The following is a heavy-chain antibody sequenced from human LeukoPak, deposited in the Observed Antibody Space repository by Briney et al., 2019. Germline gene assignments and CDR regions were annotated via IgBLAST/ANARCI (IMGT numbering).Heavy chain of an antibody. CDR1: GFTFSSYG. V-gene: IGHV3-30*18. Sequence: GGSLRLSCAASGFTFSSYGMHWVRQAPGKGLEWVAVISYDGSNKYYADSVKGRFTISRDNSKNTLYLQINSLRAEDTAVYYCAKDVVAAMADWGQGTLVTVSS. CDR2: ISYDGSNK. J-gene: IGHJ4*02. D-gene: IGHD5-18*01. CDR3: AKDVVAAMAD.